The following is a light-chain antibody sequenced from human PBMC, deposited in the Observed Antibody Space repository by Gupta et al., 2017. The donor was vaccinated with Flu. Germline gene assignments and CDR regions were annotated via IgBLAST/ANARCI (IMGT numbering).Light chain of an antibody. Sequence: ETVLTLSPGNLPLSQGEGATLSCRASKSVPNNFLAWYQHKAGQAPRLLIYGSSSRATGIPDRFSGSWSWTDFTLTITRLEPEDFAVYYCHKYGHPSYTFGPGTKLEIK. CDR2: GSS. V-gene: IGKV3-20*01. CDR3: HKYGHPSYT. J-gene: IGKJ2*01. CDR1: KSVPNNF.